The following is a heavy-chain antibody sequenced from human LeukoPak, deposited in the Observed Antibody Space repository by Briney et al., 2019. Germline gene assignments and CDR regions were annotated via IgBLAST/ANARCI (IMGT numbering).Heavy chain of an antibody. CDR3: ARHYGP. J-gene: IGHJ5*02. Sequence: SETLSLTCAVYRGSLSGFYWAWIRQPPGKGLEWVGEINHSGITNYNPSLKSRVTISIDTFKNQFFLKLTSVTAADTAVYYCARHYGPWGQGTLVTVSS. D-gene: IGHD3-16*01. CDR1: RGSLSGFY. V-gene: IGHV4-34*01. CDR2: INHSGIT.